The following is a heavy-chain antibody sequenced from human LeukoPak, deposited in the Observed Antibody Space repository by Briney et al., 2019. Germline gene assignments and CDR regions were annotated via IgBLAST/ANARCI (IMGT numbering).Heavy chain of an antibody. J-gene: IGHJ4*02. Sequence: SETLSLTCAVYGGSFSGYYWSWIRQPPGKGLEWIGEINHSGSTNYNPSLKSRVTITVDTSRNQFSLKLTSVTAADTAVYYCARDRELGYWGQGTLVTVSS. V-gene: IGHV4-34*01. CDR2: INHSGST. D-gene: IGHD3-10*01. CDR3: ARDRELGY. CDR1: GGSFSGYY.